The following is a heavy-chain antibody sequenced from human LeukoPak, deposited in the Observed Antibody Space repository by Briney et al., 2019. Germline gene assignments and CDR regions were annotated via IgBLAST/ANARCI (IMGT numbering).Heavy chain of an antibody. D-gene: IGHD3-10*01. J-gene: IGHJ5*02. CDR3: AKDRQKSLWELDFDP. CDR1: GFTFDDYA. Sequence: GGSLRLSCAASGFTFDDYAMHWVRQAPGKGLEWVSGISWNSGSIGYADSVKGRFTISRDNAKNSLYLQMNSLRAEDTALYYCAKDRQKSLWELDFDPWGQGTLVTVSS. CDR2: ISWNSGSI. V-gene: IGHV3-9*01.